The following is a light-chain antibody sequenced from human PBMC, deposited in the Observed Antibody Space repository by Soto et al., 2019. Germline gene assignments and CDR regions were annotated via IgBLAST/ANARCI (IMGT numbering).Light chain of an antibody. J-gene: IGLJ2*01. CDR2: GNT. CDR3: QSYDSSLSVV. Sequence: QSVLTQPPSVSGAPGQWVTIACTGSSSNIGAGFDVYWYQHLPGTAPKLLSYGNTNRPSGVPDRFSGSKSGTSASLAITGLQAEDEADYYCQSYDSSLSVVFGGGTKLTVL. V-gene: IGLV1-40*01. CDR1: SSNIGAGFD.